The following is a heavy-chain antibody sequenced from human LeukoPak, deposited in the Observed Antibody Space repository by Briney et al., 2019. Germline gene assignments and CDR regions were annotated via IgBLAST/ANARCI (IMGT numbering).Heavy chain of an antibody. CDR1: GGSFSGYY. CDR2: INHSGST. CDR3: ARGLGGGNSGDY. V-gene: IGHV4-34*01. Sequence: PSETLSLTCAVYGGSFSGYYWSWIRQPPGKELEWIGEINHSGSTNYNPSLKSRVTISVDTSKNQFSLKLSSVTAADTAVYYCARGLGGGNSGDYWGQGTLVTVSS. D-gene: IGHD4-23*01. J-gene: IGHJ4*02.